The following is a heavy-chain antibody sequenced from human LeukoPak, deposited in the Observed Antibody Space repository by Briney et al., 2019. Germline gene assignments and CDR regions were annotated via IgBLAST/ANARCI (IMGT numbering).Heavy chain of an antibody. CDR3: VRDCSGGSCYSGWGYYYGMDV. D-gene: IGHD2-15*01. V-gene: IGHV3-30-3*01. CDR2: ISYDGSNK. Sequence: GRSLRLSCAASGFTFSSYAMHWVRQAPGKGLEWVAVISYDGSNKYYADSVKGRFTISRDNAKNSLYLQMNSLRAEDTVVYYCVRDCSGGSCYSGWGYYYGMDVWGQGTTVTVSS. CDR1: GFTFSSYA. J-gene: IGHJ6*02.